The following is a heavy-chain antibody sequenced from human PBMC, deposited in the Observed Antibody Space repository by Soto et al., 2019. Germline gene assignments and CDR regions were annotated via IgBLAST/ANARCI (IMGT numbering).Heavy chain of an antibody. J-gene: IGHJ6*02. V-gene: IGHV1-18*01. CDR3: ARGGYYDSSGSRNYYYYGMKV. CDR2: ISAYDGNT. Sequence: GASVKVSCKASGYTFTSYGINWVRQAPGQGLEWLGWISAYDGNTNYAQILQGRVSMTTDTSTNTAYMEVRSLRSDDTAVYYCARGGYYDSSGSRNYYYYGMKVWG. CDR1: GYTFTSYG. D-gene: IGHD3-22*01.